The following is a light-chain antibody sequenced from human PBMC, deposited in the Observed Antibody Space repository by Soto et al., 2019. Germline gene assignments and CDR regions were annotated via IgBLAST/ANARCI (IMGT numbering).Light chain of an antibody. CDR3: ISYITSTTSHWV. CDR2: DVY. V-gene: IGLV2-14*01. J-gene: IGLJ3*02. CDR1: NSDVGGYDR. Sequence: QSALTQPASVSGSPGQSITISCTGTNSDVGGYDRVSWYQHHPGKAPKLLIFDVYNRPSGISDRFSGSKSGDTASLTISGLQAEDEADYYCISYITSTTSHWVFGGGTKLTVL.